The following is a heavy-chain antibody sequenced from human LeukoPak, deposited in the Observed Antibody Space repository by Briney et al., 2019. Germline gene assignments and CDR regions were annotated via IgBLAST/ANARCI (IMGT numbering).Heavy chain of an antibody. D-gene: IGHD1-26*01. CDR1: GGTFSSYA. J-gene: IGHJ3*02. CDR3: ATAFGGYSGSYYRASGAFDI. V-gene: IGHV1-24*01. CDR2: FDPEDGET. Sequence: ASVKVSCKASGGTFSSYAISWVRQAPGQGLEWMGGFDPEDGETIYAQKFQGRVTMTEDTSIDTAYMELSSLRSEDTAVYYCATAFGGYSGSYYRASGAFDIWGQGTMVTVSS.